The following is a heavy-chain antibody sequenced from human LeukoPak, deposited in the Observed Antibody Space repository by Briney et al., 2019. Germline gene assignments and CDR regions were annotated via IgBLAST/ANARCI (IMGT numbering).Heavy chain of an antibody. Sequence: GGSLRLSCAASGFTFSSYWMHWVRQAPGKGLVWVSVISTDGRSTTYADSVTGRFTISRDNARNTLYLQMNSLRAEDTAIYYCAKTLYSSSLMDYWGQGTLVTVSS. D-gene: IGHD6-6*01. J-gene: IGHJ4*02. V-gene: IGHV3-74*01. CDR2: ISTDGRST. CDR3: AKTLYSSSLMDY. CDR1: GFTFSSYW.